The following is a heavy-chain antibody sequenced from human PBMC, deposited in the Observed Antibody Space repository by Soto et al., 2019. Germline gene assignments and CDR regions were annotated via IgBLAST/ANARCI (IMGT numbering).Heavy chain of an antibody. CDR1: GGSVSSDEDY. CDR2: SSNSWST. J-gene: IGHJ4*02. CDR3: ATESGSTYGYFAH. V-gene: IGHV4-30-4*01. D-gene: IGHD3-10*01. Sequence: SETLSRTCPVSGGSVSSDEDYWSWIRQAPGKRLEWIGDSSNSWSTGCNPTLKTRLSMSVDRSKNQFTLGLTSGTAADTAVYFCATESGSTYGYFAHWGQGTQVTV.